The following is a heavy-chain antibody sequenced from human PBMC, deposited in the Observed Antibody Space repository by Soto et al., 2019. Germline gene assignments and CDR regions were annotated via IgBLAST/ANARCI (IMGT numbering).Heavy chain of an antibody. CDR2: ISSSSSYI. CDR3: ARDRRYHNWFDP. Sequence: GGSLRLSCAASGFTFSSYSMNWVRQAPGKGLEWVSSISSSSSYIYYADSVKGRFTISRDNAKNSLYLQMNSLRAEDTAVYYCARDRRYHNWFDPWGQGTLVTVSS. V-gene: IGHV3-21*01. J-gene: IGHJ5*02. D-gene: IGHD2-2*02. CDR1: GFTFSSYS.